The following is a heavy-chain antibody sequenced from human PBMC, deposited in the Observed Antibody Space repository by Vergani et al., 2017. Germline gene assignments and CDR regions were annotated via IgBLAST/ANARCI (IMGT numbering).Heavy chain of an antibody. D-gene: IGHD3-3*01. CDR1: GFSFSLTN. CDR3: AKDHYDFWSGYPNLSPFDL. V-gene: IGHV3-48*04. J-gene: IGHJ2*01. CDR2: ITMSSTTI. Sequence: EVQLVESGGVVVQPGGSLRLSCAASGFSFSLTNLNWVRQAPGKGLEWISYITMSSTTIHYADSVKGRFTISRDNAKNSLYLQMNSLRAEDTALYYCAKDHYDFWSGYPNLSPFDLWGRGTLVTVSS.